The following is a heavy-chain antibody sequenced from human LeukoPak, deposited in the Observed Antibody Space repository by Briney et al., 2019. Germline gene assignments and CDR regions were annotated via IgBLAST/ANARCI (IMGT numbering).Heavy chain of an antibody. Sequence: GGSLRLSCAASGFTFSSYGMHWVRQAPGKGLEWVAVIWYDGGNKYCADSVKGRFTISRDSSKNTLYLQLNSLRAEDTAVYYCGRQRGYYFDYWGQGTLVTVSP. J-gene: IGHJ4*02. V-gene: IGHV3-33*01. CDR2: IWYDGGNK. CDR1: GFTFSSYG. D-gene: IGHD3-16*01. CDR3: GRQRGYYFDY.